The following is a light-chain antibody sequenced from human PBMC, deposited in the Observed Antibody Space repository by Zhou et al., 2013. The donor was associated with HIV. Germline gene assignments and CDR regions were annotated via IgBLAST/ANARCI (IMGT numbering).Light chain of an antibody. V-gene: IGKV1-39*01. CDR2: HAS. J-gene: IGKJ4*01. CDR1: MSIRES. CDR3: QQSYGVPFT. Sequence: DIQMTQSPSSLSASVGDKVIITCRTSMSIRESINWYQHKPGRTPDLLVFHASNVPSGVPSRFSGNGSGTVFTLAISSLQPGDSATYYCQQSYGVPFTFGGG.